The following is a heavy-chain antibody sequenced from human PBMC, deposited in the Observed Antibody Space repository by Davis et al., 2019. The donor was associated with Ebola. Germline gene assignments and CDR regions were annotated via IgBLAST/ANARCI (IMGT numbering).Heavy chain of an antibody. CDR2: IIPIFGTT. V-gene: IGHV1-69*06. Sequence: SVKVSCKASAGSFSSYGVSWVRQAPGQGLEWMGGIIPIFGTTNYAQKFQGRVTITADKSTSTAYMELSSLRSDDTAVYYCARGYSGYDWGLLDYWGQGTLVTVSS. CDR1: AGSFSSYG. CDR3: ARGYSGYDWGLLDY. D-gene: IGHD5-12*01. J-gene: IGHJ4*02.